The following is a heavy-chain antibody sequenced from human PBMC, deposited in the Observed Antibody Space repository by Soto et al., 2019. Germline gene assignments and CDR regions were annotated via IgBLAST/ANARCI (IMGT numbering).Heavy chain of an antibody. CDR2: INAGNGNT. CDR3: AREWRRVPAAVNWFDP. CDR1: GYTFTSYA. D-gene: IGHD2-2*01. Sequence: VASVKVSCKASGYTFTSYAMHWVRQAPGQRLEWMGWINAGNGNTKYSQKFQGRVTITRDTSASTAYMELSSLRSEDTAVYYCAREWRRVPAAVNWFDPWGQGTLVTVSS. V-gene: IGHV1-3*01. J-gene: IGHJ5*02.